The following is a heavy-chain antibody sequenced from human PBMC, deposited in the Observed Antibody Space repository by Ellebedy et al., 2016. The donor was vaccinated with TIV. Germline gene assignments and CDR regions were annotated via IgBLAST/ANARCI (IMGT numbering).Heavy chain of an antibody. CDR1: GGSISSSNYY. Sequence: MPGGSLRLSCTVSGGSISSSNYYWGWIRQPPGKGLESIGNIYYSGITYYNPSLKSRVTISVDTSKNQFSLKLSSVTAADTAVFYCASGFSYGLLDYWGQGTLVAVSS. CDR2: IYYSGIT. CDR3: ASGFSYGLLDY. J-gene: IGHJ4*02. D-gene: IGHD5-18*01. V-gene: IGHV4-39*07.